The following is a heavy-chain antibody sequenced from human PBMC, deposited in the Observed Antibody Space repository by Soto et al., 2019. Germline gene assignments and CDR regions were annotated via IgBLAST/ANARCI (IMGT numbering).Heavy chain of an antibody. Sequence: QVQLQESGPGLVKPSQTLSLTCTVSGGSISSGDYYWSWIRQPPGKGLEWIGYIYYSGNTYYSPSLKSRVTISVDTSKNQFSLKLSSVTAADTAVYYCARERPDGTRLDPWGQGPLVTVSS. D-gene: IGHD2-2*01. J-gene: IGHJ5*02. CDR2: IYYSGNT. V-gene: IGHV4-30-4*01. CDR1: GGSISSGDYY. CDR3: ARERPDGTRLDP.